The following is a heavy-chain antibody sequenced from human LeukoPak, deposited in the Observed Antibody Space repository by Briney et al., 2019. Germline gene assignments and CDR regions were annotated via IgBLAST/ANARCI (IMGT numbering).Heavy chain of an antibody. D-gene: IGHD3-10*01. Sequence: SETLSLTCTVPGGSISSYYWSWIRQPPGKGLEWIGYIYYSGSTNYNPSLKSRVTISVDTSKNQFSLKLSSVTAADTAVYYCARDKGSYWYFDLWGRGTLVTVSS. CDR2: IYYSGST. J-gene: IGHJ2*01. V-gene: IGHV4-59*01. CDR3: ARDKGSYWYFDL. CDR1: GGSISSYY.